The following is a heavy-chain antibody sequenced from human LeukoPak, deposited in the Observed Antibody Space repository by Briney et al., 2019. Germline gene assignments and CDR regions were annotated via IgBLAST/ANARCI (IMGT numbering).Heavy chain of an antibody. CDR3: AKGSLFHSSGYVDY. CDR1: GFNFDVNA. D-gene: IGHD3-22*01. V-gene: IGHV3-9*01. J-gene: IGHJ4*02. Sequence: GGSLSLSCAASGFNFDVNAMHWVRQAPGKGLEWVAGISWNSDHVVYADSVKGRFTISRDNAKYSLYLQMNSLRAEDTALYYCAKGSLFHSSGYVDYWGQGTLVTVSS. CDR2: ISWNSDHV.